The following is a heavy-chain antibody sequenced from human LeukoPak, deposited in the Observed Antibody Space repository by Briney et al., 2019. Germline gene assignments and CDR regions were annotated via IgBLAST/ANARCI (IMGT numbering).Heavy chain of an antibody. D-gene: IGHD6-19*01. CDR2: ISGSGGST. CDR3: AKDRIAVAGFRVKFDY. J-gene: IGHJ4*02. V-gene: IGHV3-23*01. Sequence: GGTLRLSCAASGFTFSSYGMSWVRQAPGKGLEWVSAISGSGGSTYYADSVKGRFTISRDNSKNTLYLQMNSLRADDTAVYYCAKDRIAVAGFRVKFDYWGQGTLVSVSS. CDR1: GFTFSSYG.